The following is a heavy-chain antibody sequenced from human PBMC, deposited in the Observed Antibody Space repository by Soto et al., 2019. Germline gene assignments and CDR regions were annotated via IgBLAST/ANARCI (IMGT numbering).Heavy chain of an antibody. J-gene: IGHJ4*02. CDR2: IHNSGNT. Sequence: SETLSLTCTVSGGSINDIDSYWTWIRQSPGRGPEWIGYIHNSGNTFYNPSLKRRLAISIDTSKSQFSLKLSAVTAADTAFYYCARSTYGDYSFDLWGQGTPVTVSS. D-gene: IGHD3-10*01. CDR3: ARSTYGDYSFDL. V-gene: IGHV4-30-4*01. CDR1: GGSINDIDSY.